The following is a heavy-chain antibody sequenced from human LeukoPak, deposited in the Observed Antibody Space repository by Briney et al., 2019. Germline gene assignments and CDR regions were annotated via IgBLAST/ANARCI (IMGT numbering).Heavy chain of an antibody. V-gene: IGHV3-30*03. CDR1: GFTFRSYG. J-gene: IGHJ4*02. CDR3: ARALGGFDY. CDR2: ISNDGNNK. D-gene: IGHD3-10*01. Sequence: GGSLRLSCAASGFTFRSYGIHWVRQVPGKGLEWVAVISNDGNNKFYADSVKGRFTISRDNAKNSLYLQINSLRAEDTAVYYCARALGGFDYWGQGTLVTVSS.